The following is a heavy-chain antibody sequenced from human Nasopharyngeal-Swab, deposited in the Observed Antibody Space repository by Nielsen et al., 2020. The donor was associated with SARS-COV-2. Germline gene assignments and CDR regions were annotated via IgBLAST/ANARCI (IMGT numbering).Heavy chain of an antibody. CDR3: ATSMAVAGTQPPLY. V-gene: IGHV1-18*01. CDR1: GYTFTSYG. J-gene: IGHJ4*02. D-gene: IGHD6-19*01. Sequence: ASVKVSCKASGYTFTSYGISWVRQAPGQGLERMGWISAYNGNTNYAQKLQGRVTMTTDTSTDTAYMELSSLRSEDTAVYYCATSMAVAGTQPPLYWGQGTLVTVSS. CDR2: ISAYNGNT.